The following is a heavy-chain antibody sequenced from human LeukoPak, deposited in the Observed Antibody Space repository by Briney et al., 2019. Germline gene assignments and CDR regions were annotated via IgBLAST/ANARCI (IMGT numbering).Heavy chain of an antibody. CDR2: MNPNSGNT. D-gene: IGHD3-10*01. J-gene: IGHJ4*02. CDR1: GYTFASYD. V-gene: IGHV1-8*03. Sequence: VASVKVSCKASGYTFASYDINWVRQATGQGLEWMGWMNPNSGNTGYAQKFQGRVTITRNTSISTAYMELSSLRSEDTAVYYCARAHGSGSVSSPYYFDYWGQGTLATVSS. CDR3: ARAHGSGSVSSPYYFDY.